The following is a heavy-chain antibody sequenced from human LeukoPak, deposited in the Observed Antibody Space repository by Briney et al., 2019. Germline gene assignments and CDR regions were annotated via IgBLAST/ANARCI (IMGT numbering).Heavy chain of an antibody. Sequence: GESLKISCKGSGYSFTSYWIGWVRQMPGKGLEWMGFIYPGDSDTRYSPSFQGQVTISADKSISTAYLQWSSLKASDTAMYYCAREYYYDSSGYYYHFDYWGQGTLVTVSS. J-gene: IGHJ4*02. CDR2: IYPGDSDT. V-gene: IGHV5-51*01. CDR1: GYSFTSYW. D-gene: IGHD3-22*01. CDR3: AREYYYDSSGYYYHFDY.